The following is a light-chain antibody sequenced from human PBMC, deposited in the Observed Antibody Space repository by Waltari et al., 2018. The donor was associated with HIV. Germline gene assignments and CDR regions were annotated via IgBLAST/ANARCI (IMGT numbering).Light chain of an antibody. V-gene: IGLV7-46*01. J-gene: IGLJ2*01. Sequence: QAVVTQEPSLTVSPGGTVTLTCGSSTGAVTSGQYPYWFQHKPGQAPRTLIYDSSNKQSWTPDRVSGSRLGGKAALTLSGAQPEDEAEYYCLLSYSGARVFGGGTKVTVL. CDR1: TGAVTSGQY. CDR3: LLSYSGARV. CDR2: DSS.